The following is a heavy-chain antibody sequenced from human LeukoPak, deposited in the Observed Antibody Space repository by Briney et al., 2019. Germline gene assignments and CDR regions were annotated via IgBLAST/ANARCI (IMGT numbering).Heavy chain of an antibody. D-gene: IGHD3-10*01. CDR2: MNPNSGNT. CDR3: ARGNTMVRGVIITHSFDY. Sequence: ASVKVSCKASGYTFTSYDINWVRQATGQGLEWMGWMNPNSGNTDYAQKFQGRVTMTRNTSISTAYMELSSLRSEDTAVYYCARGNTMVRGVIITHSFDYWGQGTLVTVSS. CDR1: GYTFTSYD. V-gene: IGHV1-8*02. J-gene: IGHJ4*02.